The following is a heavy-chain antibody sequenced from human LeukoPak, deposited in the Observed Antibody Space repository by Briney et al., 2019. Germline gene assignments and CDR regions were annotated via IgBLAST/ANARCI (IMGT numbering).Heavy chain of an antibody. CDR3: ARVEMATTTTNFFDY. J-gene: IGHJ4*02. CDR2: MNPNSGNT. V-gene: IGHV1-8*01. CDR1: GYTFTSYD. D-gene: IGHD5-24*01. Sequence: ASVTVSCTASGYTFTSYDINWVRQATGQGLEWMGWMNPNSGNTGYAQKFQGRVTMTRNTSISTVYMELSSLRSEDTAVYYCARVEMATTTTNFFDYWGQGTLVTVSS.